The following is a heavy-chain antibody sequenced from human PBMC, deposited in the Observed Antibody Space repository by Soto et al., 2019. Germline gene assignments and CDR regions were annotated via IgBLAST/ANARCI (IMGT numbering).Heavy chain of an antibody. V-gene: IGHV3-30-3*01. Sequence: GGSLRLSCAASGFTFSSYAMHWVRQAPGKGLEWVAVISYDGSNKYYADSVKGRFTISRDNSKNTLFLQMNSLKAEDTAVYYCARDSGSSGVAAAASLDSWGQGTLVTVSS. J-gene: IGHJ4*02. D-gene: IGHD6-13*01. CDR3: ARDSGSSGVAAAASLDS. CDR1: GFTFSSYA. CDR2: ISYDGSNK.